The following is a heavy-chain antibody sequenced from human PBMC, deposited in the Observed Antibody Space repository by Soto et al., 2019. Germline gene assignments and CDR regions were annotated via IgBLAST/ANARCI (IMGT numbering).Heavy chain of an antibody. Sequence: SETLSLTCAVSGGSISSSNWWSWVRQPPGKGLEWIGEIYHSGSTNYNPSLKSRVTISVDKSKNQFSLRLSSVTAADTAVYYCARDLGYYDFWSGPNYYYYGMDVWGQGTTVTVSS. CDR2: IYHSGST. D-gene: IGHD3-3*01. CDR1: GGSISSSNW. V-gene: IGHV4-4*02. J-gene: IGHJ6*02. CDR3: ARDLGYYDFWSGPNYYYYGMDV.